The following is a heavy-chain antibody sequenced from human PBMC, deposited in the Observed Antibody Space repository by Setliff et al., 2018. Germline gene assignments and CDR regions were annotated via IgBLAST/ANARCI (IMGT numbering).Heavy chain of an antibody. V-gene: IGHV3-9*03. J-gene: IGHJ6*03. CDR3: ARDGRTRYYYYYMDV. CDR1: GFTFDDYA. Sequence: GGSLRLSCAASGFTFDDYAMHWVRQAPGKGLEWVSGISWNSGSIGYADSVKGRFTISRDNAKNSLYLQMNSLRAEDMALYYCARDGRTRYYYYYMDVWGKGTTVTVSS. CDR2: ISWNSGSI.